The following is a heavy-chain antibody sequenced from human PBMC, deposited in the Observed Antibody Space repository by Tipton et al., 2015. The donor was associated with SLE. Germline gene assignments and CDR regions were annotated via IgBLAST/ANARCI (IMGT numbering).Heavy chain of an antibody. V-gene: IGHV4-34*01. Sequence: GLVKPSETLSLTCAVYDGWYDGSFSSFYWSWIRQPPGKGLEWIGEINHSGSTNYNPSLKSRVTISVDTSKNQFSLKLTSVTAADTAVYYCARAEVGPTSNYHYYDMDVWGQGTTVTVSS. CDR2: INHSGST. D-gene: IGHD1-26*01. CDR1: DGWYDGSFSSFY. J-gene: IGHJ6*02. CDR3: ARAEVGPTSNYHYYDMDV.